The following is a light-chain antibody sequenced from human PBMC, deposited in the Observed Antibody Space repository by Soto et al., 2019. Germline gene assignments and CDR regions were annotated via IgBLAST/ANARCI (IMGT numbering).Light chain of an antibody. Sequence: QSVLTQPPSVSAAPGQKVTISCSGGSSNIGRNYVSWYQQVPGTAPKLLIYDNSNRPSGIPDRFSGSRSGTSATLVITGLQTGDEADYYCGTWDASLTAGVFGGGTKLT. J-gene: IGLJ3*02. CDR1: SSNIGRNY. CDR3: GTWDASLTAGV. CDR2: DNS. V-gene: IGLV1-51*01.